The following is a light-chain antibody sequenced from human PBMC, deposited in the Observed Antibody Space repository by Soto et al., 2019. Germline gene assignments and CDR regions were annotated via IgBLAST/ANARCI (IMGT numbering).Light chain of an antibody. Sequence: EIVLTQSPATLSLSPGERGTLSCGASQSVSSSYLAWYQQKPGLAPRLLIYDASSRATGIPDRFSGSGSGTDFTLTISRLEPEDFAVYYCQQYGSSPITFGQGTRLEIK. CDR1: QSVSSSY. CDR2: DAS. CDR3: QQYGSSPIT. J-gene: IGKJ5*01. V-gene: IGKV3D-20*01.